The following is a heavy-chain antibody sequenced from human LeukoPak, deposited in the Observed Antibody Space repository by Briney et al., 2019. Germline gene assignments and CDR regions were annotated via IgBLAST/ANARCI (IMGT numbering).Heavy chain of an antibody. CDR2: IYHSGST. D-gene: IGHD2-2*01. CDR1: GYSISSGYY. CDR3: ARQGDQLLSLNWFDP. Sequence: KPSETLSLTCAVSGYSISSGYYWGWIRQPPGKGLEWIGSIYHSGSTYYNPSLKSRVTISVDTSKNQFSLKLSSVTAADTAVYYCARQGDQLLSLNWFDPWGQGTLVTVSS. J-gene: IGHJ5*02. V-gene: IGHV4-38-2*01.